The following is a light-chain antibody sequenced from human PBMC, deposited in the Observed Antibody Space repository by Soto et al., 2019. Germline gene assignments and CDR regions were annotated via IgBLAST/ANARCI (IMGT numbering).Light chain of an antibody. Sequence: QSVLTQPPSVSGSPGQSVAISCTGTSSDVGTYNRVSWYQQPPGTAPTLMIYEVSNRPSGVPDRFSGSKSGNTASLTISGLQAEDAGDYYCSSYTSSSTYVFGTGTKLTVL. V-gene: IGLV2-18*02. J-gene: IGLJ1*01. CDR2: EVS. CDR1: SSDVGTYNR. CDR3: SSYTSSSTYV.